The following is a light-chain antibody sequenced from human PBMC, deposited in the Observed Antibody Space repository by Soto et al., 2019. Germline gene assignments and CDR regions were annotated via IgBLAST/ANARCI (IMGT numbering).Light chain of an antibody. J-gene: IGKJ5*01. CDR3: QLSYSTPIT. CDR2: DAS. CDR1: QSISSW. Sequence: GDRVTITCRASQSISSWLAWYQQKPGKAPKLLIYDASALPRGVPSRFSGSGSGTDFTLTISSLQPEYFATYYCQLSYSTPITFGQGTRLEIK. V-gene: IGKV1-39*01.